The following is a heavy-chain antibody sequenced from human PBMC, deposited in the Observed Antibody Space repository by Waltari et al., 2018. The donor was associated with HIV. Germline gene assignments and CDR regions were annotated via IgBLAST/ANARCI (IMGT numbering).Heavy chain of an antibody. Sequence: EVRLVESGGKLVQPGGSLGLSCEASGFSVIKKDMTWVRQAPGRGLEWVAIIYSDGRRYYAEAVKGRYTISRDTSNNMVFLQMTSLRVEDTAVYYCVKDPDFYFGSNWGQGTHVTVSS. CDR1: GFSVIKKD. J-gene: IGHJ4*02. CDR3: VKDPDFYFGSN. CDR2: IYSDGRR. V-gene: IGHV3-66*01. D-gene: IGHD3-10*01.